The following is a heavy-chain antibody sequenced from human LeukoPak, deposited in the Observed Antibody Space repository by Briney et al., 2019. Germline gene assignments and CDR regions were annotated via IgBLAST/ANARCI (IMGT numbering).Heavy chain of an antibody. CDR1: GGSISSYC. CDR2: IYTSGST. V-gene: IGHV4-4*07. CDR3: ARDGRIGWSNWFDP. Sequence: PSETLSLTCTVSGGSISSYCWSWIRQPAGKGLEWIGRIYTSGSTNYNPSLKSRVTMSVDTSKNQFSLKLSSVTAADTAVYYCARDGRIGWSNWFDPWGQGTLVTVSS. D-gene: IGHD1-26*01. J-gene: IGHJ5*02.